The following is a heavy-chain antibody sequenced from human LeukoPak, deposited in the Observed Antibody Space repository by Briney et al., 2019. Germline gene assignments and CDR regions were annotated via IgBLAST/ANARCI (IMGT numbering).Heavy chain of an antibody. V-gene: IGHV3-53*01. CDR2: IYSGGST. CDR3: ATGITGTTGVYNF. D-gene: IGHD1-7*01. Sequence: GGSLRLSCAASGFTVSSNYMSWVRQAPGKGLEWVSLIYSGGSTSYADSVKGRFIISRDNSKNTLYLQMNGLRAEDTAVYCCATGITGTTGVYNFWGQGTLVTVSS. J-gene: IGHJ4*02. CDR1: GFTVSSNY.